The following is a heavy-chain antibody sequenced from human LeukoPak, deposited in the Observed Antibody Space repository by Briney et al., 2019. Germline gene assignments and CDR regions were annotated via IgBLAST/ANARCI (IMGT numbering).Heavy chain of an antibody. CDR2: ISHDGSKK. CDR1: GFAFSSYA. V-gene: IGHV3-30-3*01. J-gene: IGHJ4*02. CDR3: AKDWKFYYVSGSFFPDN. D-gene: IGHD3-10*01. Sequence: PGRSLRLFCAASGFAFSSYAVHWVRQAPGKGLECVAVISHDGSKKYYADFVKGRFTISRDNSKNTLYLHMNSLIPEDTAVYFCAKDWKFYYVSGSFFPDNWGQGTLVTVSS.